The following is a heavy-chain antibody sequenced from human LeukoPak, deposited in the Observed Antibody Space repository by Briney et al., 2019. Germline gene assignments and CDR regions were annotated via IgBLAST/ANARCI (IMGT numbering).Heavy chain of an antibody. J-gene: IGHJ4*02. V-gene: IGHV4-39*07. Sequence: PSETLSLTCTVSGGSISSSSYYWGWIRQPPGKGLEWIGSIYYSGSTYYNPSLKSRVTISVDKSKNQFSLKLSSVTAADTAVYYCARVRYFDWRRLDYWGQGTLVTVSS. CDR1: GGSISSSSYY. D-gene: IGHD3-9*01. CDR2: IYYSGST. CDR3: ARVRYFDWRRLDY.